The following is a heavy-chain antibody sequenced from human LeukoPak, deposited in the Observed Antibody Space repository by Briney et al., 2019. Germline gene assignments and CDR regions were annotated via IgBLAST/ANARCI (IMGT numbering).Heavy chain of an antibody. Sequence: SETLSLTCTVSGGSISNYYWSWIRQPPGKGLEWIGYIYYSGSTNYNPSLKSRVTISVDTSKNQFSLKLSSVTAADTAVYYCARGRGAWDYWGQGTLVTVSS. CDR3: ARGRGAWDY. CDR1: GGSISNYY. CDR2: IYYSGST. J-gene: IGHJ4*02. V-gene: IGHV4-59*01. D-gene: IGHD1-26*01.